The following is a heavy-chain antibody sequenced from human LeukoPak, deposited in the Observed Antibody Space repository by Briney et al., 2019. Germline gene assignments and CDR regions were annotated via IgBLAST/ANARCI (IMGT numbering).Heavy chain of an antibody. D-gene: IGHD3-22*01. Sequence: ASVKVSCKASGYTFTAYYMHWVRQAPGQGLEWMGWTNPNSGDTKYAQKFQGRVTMTRDTSISTAYMEVRRLKSDDTAVYYCARDSGSGGRDSSGHYYHYYMDVWGKGTTVTVSS. CDR2: TNPNSGDT. CDR1: GYTFTAYY. CDR3: ARDSGSGGRDSSGHYYHYYMDV. J-gene: IGHJ6*03. V-gene: IGHV1-2*02.